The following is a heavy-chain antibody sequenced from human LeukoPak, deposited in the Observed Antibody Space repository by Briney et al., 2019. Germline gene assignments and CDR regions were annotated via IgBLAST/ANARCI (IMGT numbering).Heavy chain of an antibody. D-gene: IGHD2-2*01. J-gene: IGHJ2*01. CDR1: GGSISSGSYY. CDR2: IYTSGST. Sequence: SQTLSLTCTVSGGSISSGSYYWSWIRQPAGKGLEWIGRIYTSGSTNYNPSLKSRVTISVDTSKNQFSLKLSSVTAADTAVYYCARTVVVPAAVDFDLWGRGTLVTVSS. CDR3: ARTVVVPAAVDFDL. V-gene: IGHV4-61*02.